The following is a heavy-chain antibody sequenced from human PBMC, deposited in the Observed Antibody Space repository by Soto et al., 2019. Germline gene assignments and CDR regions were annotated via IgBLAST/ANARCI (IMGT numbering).Heavy chain of an antibody. CDR2: IYYSGST. CDR1: GGSVSSGSYY. V-gene: IGHV4-61*01. Sequence: SETLSLTCTVSGGSVSSGSYYWSWIRQPPGKGLEWIGYIYYSGSTNYNPSLKSRVTISVDTSKNQFSLKLSSVTAADTAVYYCARAYYDILTGYYGSFDYWGQGTLVTAPQ. D-gene: IGHD3-9*01. CDR3: ARAYYDILTGYYGSFDY. J-gene: IGHJ4*02.